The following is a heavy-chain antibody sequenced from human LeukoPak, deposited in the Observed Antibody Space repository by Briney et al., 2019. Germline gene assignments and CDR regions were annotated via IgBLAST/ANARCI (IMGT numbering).Heavy chain of an antibody. Sequence: SETLSLTCTVSGGSISTYYWTWIRQPPGKGLEWIGYVYYTGSTSYNPSLKSRVTISVDTSKNQFSLKLNSVTAADTAVYYCARGLITAAALFDYWGQGALVTASS. CDR1: GGSISTYY. V-gene: IGHV4-59*01. CDR3: ARGLITAAALFDY. J-gene: IGHJ4*02. CDR2: VYYTGST. D-gene: IGHD6-13*01.